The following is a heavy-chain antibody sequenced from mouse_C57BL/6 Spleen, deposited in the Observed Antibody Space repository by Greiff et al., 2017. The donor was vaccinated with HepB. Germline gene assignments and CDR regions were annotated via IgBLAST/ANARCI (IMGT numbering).Heavy chain of an antibody. CDR3: ARQTGTRGYFDY. Sequence: VQLKQSGGDLVKPGGSLKLSCAASGFTFSSYGMSWVRQTPDKRLEWVATISSGGSYTYYPDSVKGRFTISRDNAKNTLYLQMSSLKSEDTAMYYCARQTGTRGYFDYWGQGTTLTVSS. V-gene: IGHV5-6*01. J-gene: IGHJ2*01. CDR2: ISSGGSYT. D-gene: IGHD4-1*01. CDR1: GFTFSSYG.